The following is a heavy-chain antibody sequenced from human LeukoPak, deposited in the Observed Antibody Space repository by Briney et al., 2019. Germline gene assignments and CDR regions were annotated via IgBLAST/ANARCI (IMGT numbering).Heavy chain of an antibody. CDR2: IYHSGST. CDR1: GYSISSGYY. CDR3: ARSVATPFDY. J-gene: IGHJ4*02. V-gene: IGHV4-38-2*02. D-gene: IGHD2-15*01. Sequence: PSETLSLTCTVSGYSISSGYYWGWIRQPPGKGLEWIGSIYHSGSTYYNPSLKSRVTISVDTSKNQFSLKLSSVTAADTAVYYCARSVATPFDYWGQGTLVTVSS.